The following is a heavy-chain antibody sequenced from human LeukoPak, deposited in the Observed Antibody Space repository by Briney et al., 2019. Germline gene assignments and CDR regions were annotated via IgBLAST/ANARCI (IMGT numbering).Heavy chain of an antibody. J-gene: IGHJ4*02. CDR1: GFTFSSYT. CDR2: ISSTSSYI. Sequence: KPGDSLRLSFAASGFTFSSYTMNWARQAPGKGLEWVSSISSTSSYIDYADSVKGRFTISRDNAKNSLCLQMNSLRAEDTAVYYCARSREVDYWGQGTLVTVSS. CDR3: ARSREVDY. V-gene: IGHV3-21*01.